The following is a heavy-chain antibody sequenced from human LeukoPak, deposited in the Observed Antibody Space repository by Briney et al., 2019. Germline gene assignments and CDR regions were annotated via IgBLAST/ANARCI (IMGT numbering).Heavy chain of an antibody. CDR2: ISSSGSTI. J-gene: IGHJ4*02. Sequence: PGGPLRLSCAASGFTFSDYYMSWIRQAPGKGLEWVSYISSSGSTIYYADSVKGRFTISRDNAKNSLYLQMNSLRAEDTAVYYCATRHDYDFWSGYLNPQNYYFDYWGQGTLVTVSS. D-gene: IGHD3-3*01. CDR1: GFTFSDYY. CDR3: ATRHDYDFWSGYLNPQNYYFDY. V-gene: IGHV3-11*01.